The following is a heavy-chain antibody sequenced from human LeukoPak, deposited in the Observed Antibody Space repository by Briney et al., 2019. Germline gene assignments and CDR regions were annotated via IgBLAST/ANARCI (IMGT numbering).Heavy chain of an antibody. Sequence: SETLSLTCTVSGGSISSSNYSWGWIRQPPGRGLEWIGSIYYSGSTFYNPSLKSRVTISIDTSKTQFSLRLSSVTAADTAVYYCARDSGDGDFDYWGQGTLVTVSS. CDR2: IYYSGST. CDR3: ARDSGDGDFDY. V-gene: IGHV4-39*07. CDR1: GGSISSSNYS. J-gene: IGHJ4*02. D-gene: IGHD5-24*01.